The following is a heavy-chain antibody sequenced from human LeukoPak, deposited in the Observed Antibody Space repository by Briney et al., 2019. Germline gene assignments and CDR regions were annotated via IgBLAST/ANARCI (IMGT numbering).Heavy chain of an antibody. Sequence: SGTLSLTCTVSGGSISSYYWSWIRQPPGKGLEWIGYIYYSGSTNYNPSLKSRVTISVDTSKNQFSLKLSSVTAADTAVYYCARFSYSSSFSDYWGQGTLVTVSS. CDR3: ARFSYSSSFSDY. J-gene: IGHJ4*02. CDR2: IYYSGST. V-gene: IGHV4-59*08. CDR1: GGSISSYY. D-gene: IGHD6-13*01.